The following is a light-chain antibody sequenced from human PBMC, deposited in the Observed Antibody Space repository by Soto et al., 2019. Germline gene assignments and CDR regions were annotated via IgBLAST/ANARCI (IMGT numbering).Light chain of an antibody. CDR3: QKYDSAP. V-gene: IGKV1-27*01. J-gene: IGKJ4*01. Sequence: DIQMTQSPSSLSASVGDRVTITCRASQGISNYLAWYQQKPGKVPKLLVYGASTLQSGVPSRFSGSGSGTDFTLTISSLQPEDVATYYCQKYDSAPFGGGTRLEI. CDR1: QGISNY. CDR2: GAS.